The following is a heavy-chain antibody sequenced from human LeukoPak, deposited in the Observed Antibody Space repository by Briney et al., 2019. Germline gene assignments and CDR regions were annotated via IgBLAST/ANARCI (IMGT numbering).Heavy chain of an antibody. CDR1: GFTFSSYA. CDR2: ISGSGGST. Sequence: QAGGSLRLSCAASGFTFSSYAMSWVRQAPGKGLEWVSAISGSGGSTYYADSVKGRFTISRDNSKNTLYLQMNSLRAEDTAVYYCAKDPTYYYDSSGYNEYFQHWGQGTLVTVSS. D-gene: IGHD3-22*01. V-gene: IGHV3-23*01. CDR3: AKDPTYYYDSSGYNEYFQH. J-gene: IGHJ1*01.